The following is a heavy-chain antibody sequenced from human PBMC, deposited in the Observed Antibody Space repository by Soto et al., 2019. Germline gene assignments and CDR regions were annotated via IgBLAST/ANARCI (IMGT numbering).Heavy chain of an antibody. CDR2: IYYSGST. CDR1: GGSISSSSYY. V-gene: IGHV4-39*01. J-gene: IGHJ5*02. Sequence: PSETLSLTCTVSGGSISSSSYYWGWLRQTPGKELEWIGSIYYSGSTYYNPSLKSRVTISVDTSKNQFSLKLSSVTAADTAVYYCARHENCSGGSCYPGTPSYWFDPWGQGTLVTVSS. CDR3: ARHENCSGGSCYPGTPSYWFDP. D-gene: IGHD2-15*01.